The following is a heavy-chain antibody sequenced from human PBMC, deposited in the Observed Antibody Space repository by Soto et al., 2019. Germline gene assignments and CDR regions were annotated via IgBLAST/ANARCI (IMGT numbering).Heavy chain of an antibody. CDR2: IYYSGST. J-gene: IGHJ4*02. D-gene: IGHD1-7*01. CDR1: GGSISSYY. V-gene: IGHV4-59*01. CDR3: AREYNWNYQGWTVY. Sequence: SETLSLTCTVSGGSISSYYWSWIRQPPGKGLEWIGYIYYSGSTNYNPSLKSRVTISVDTSKNQFSMELSRLTSDDTAVYFCAREYNWNYQGWTVYWGLGTLVTVSS.